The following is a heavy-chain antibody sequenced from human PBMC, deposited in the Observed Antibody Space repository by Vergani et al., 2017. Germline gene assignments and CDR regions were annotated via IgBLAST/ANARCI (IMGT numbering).Heavy chain of an antibody. Sequence: EVDLVESGGGLAQPGGSLRLSCEASGITFWKFGMHWVRQGPGKGLEWVSSVSGSSATPYYADSVKGRFILSRDNSKNTLHLQMNSLRADDTAVYYCTKGSRGYTGYFFDYWGQGTLATVSS. CDR3: TKGSRGYTGYFFDY. V-gene: IGHV3-23*04. CDR1: GITFWKFG. D-gene: IGHD5-12*01. CDR2: VSGSSATP. J-gene: IGHJ4*02.